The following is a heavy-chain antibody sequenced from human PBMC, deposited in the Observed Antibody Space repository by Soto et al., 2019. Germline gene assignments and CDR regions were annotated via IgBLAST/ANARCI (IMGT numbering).Heavy chain of an antibody. J-gene: IGHJ5*02. Sequence: QVQLQESGPGLVKPSQTLSLTCTVSGGSISSGDYYWSWIRQPPGKGLEWIGYIYYSGSTYYNPPLMGRVTRSVDTSKNPFSLKLSSVTAADTAVYYCARRYDYGDYDWFDPWGQGTLVTVSS. CDR2: IYYSGST. V-gene: IGHV4-30-4*01. CDR3: ARRYDYGDYDWFDP. D-gene: IGHD4-17*01. CDR1: GGSISSGDYY.